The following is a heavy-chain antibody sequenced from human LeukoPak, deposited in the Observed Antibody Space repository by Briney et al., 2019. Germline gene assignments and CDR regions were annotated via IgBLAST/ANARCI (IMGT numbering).Heavy chain of an antibody. J-gene: IGHJ5*02. CDR1: GYTFTSYA. V-gene: IGHV1-3*01. Sequence: ASVKVSCKASGYTFTSYAMHWVRQAPGQRLEWMGWINAGNGNTKYSQKFQGRVTITADKSTSTAYMELSSLRSEDTAVYYCARAVGPAAINWSDPWGQGTLVTVSS. D-gene: IGHD2-2*02. CDR2: INAGNGNT. CDR3: ARAVGPAAINWSDP.